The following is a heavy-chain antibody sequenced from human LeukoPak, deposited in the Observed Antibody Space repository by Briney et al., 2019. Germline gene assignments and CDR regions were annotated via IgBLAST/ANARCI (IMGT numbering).Heavy chain of an antibody. D-gene: IGHD3-9*01. CDR3: ARKLVLRYSRGYFDY. CDR2: INHSGST. J-gene: IGHJ4*02. Sequence: SETLSLTCAVSGVSFSGYYWSWIRQPPGKGLEWIGEINHSGSTNYNPSLKSRVTISVDTSKNQFSLKLSSVTAADTAVYYCARKLVLRYSRGYFDYWGQGTLVTVSS. V-gene: IGHV4-34*01. CDR1: GVSFSGYY.